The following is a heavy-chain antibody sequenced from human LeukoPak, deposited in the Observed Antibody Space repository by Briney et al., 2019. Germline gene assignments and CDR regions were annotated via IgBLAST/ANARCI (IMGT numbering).Heavy chain of an antibody. CDR3: AADYGSGSYYGYFDY. CDR2: IYTSGST. V-gene: IGHV4-4*07. CDR1: GGSISSYY. Sequence: SETLSLTRTVSGGSISSYYWSWIRQPAGKGLEWIGRIYTSGSTNYNPSLKSRVTMSVDTSKNQFSLKLSSVTAADTAVYYCAADYGSGSYYGYFDYWGQGTLVTVSS. D-gene: IGHD3-10*01. J-gene: IGHJ4*02.